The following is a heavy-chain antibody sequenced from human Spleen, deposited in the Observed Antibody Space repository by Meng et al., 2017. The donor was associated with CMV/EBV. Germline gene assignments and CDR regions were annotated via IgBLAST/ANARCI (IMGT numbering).Heavy chain of an antibody. CDR2: INHSGST. CDR3: ARNRKEGLRGLFDY. Sequence: AVYGGSFSGYYWRWIRQAPGKGLEWIGEINHSGSTNYNTSLKSRVTISVDTSKNQFSLKLSSVTAADTAVYYCARNRKEGLRGLFDYWGQGTLVTVSS. J-gene: IGHJ4*02. D-gene: IGHD4/OR15-4a*01. CDR1: GGSFSGYY. V-gene: IGHV4-34*01.